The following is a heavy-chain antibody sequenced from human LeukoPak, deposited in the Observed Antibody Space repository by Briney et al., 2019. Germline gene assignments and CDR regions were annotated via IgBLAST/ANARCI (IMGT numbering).Heavy chain of an antibody. V-gene: IGHV3-33*01. J-gene: IGHJ4*02. CDR1: GFTFSSYG. Sequence: GRSLRLSCAASGFTFSSYGMHWVRQAPGKGLEWVAVIWYDGSNKYYADSVKGRFTISRDNSKNTLYLQMNSLRAEDTAVYYCARGGVMIAADIFDYWGQGTLVTVSS. CDR3: ARGGVMIAADIFDY. CDR2: IWYDGSNK. D-gene: IGHD6-13*01.